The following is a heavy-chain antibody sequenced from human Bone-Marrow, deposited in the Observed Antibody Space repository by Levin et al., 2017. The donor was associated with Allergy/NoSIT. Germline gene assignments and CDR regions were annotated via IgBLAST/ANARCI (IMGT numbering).Heavy chain of an antibody. CDR2: ISGSGDTT. D-gene: IGHD3-16*01. Sequence: GESLKISCAASGLTFNNYAMSWVRQSAGKGLEWVSSISGSGDTTFYADSLEGRFTISRDNSKSTLYLQMNSLRAEDTAIYYCAKDWGIFANWFDPWGQGTLVTVSS. CDR3: AKDWGIFANWFDP. J-gene: IGHJ5*02. V-gene: IGHV3-23*01. CDR1: GLTFNNYA.